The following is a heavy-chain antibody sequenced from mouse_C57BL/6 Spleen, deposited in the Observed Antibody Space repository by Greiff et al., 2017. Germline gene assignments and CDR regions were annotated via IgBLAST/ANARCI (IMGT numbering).Heavy chain of an antibody. CDR1: GYTFTDYY. CDR3: ARHYDYDVGAMDY. CDR2: LYPGSGNT. V-gene: IGHV1-76*01. Sequence: VQVVESGAELVRPGASVKLSCKASGYTFTDYYINWVKQRPGQGLEWIARLYPGSGNTYYNEKFKGKATLTAEKSSSTAYMQLSSLTSEDSAVYFCARHYDYDVGAMDYWGQGTSVTVSS. D-gene: IGHD2-4*01. J-gene: IGHJ4*01.